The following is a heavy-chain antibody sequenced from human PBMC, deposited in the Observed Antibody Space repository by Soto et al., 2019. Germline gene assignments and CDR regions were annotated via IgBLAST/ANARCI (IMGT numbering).Heavy chain of an antibody. V-gene: IGHV3-53*01. CDR3: AREARDGGAFDI. Sequence: GGSLRLSCAASGFTVSSNYMSWVRQAPGKGLEWVSVIYSGGSTYYADSVKGRFTISRDNSKNTLYLQMNSLRAEDTAVYVWAREARDGGAFDIWGQGTMVTVSS. D-gene: IGHD3-3*01. CDR1: GFTVSSNY. J-gene: IGHJ3*02. CDR2: IYSGGST.